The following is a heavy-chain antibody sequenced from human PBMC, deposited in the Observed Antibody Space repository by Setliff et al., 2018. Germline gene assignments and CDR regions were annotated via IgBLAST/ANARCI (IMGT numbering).Heavy chain of an antibody. CDR2: IIRFFGTT. CDR3: VREGVDSRSSTDYRYYMDV. D-gene: IGHD3-22*01. CDR1: GGTFSSYA. V-gene: IGHV1-69*05. Sequence: SVKVFCKASGGTFSSYAISWVRQAPGQGLEWMGGIIRFFGTTDYAQKFRGRVTIITDESTSTAFMQLSSLRSEDTAVYYCVREGVDSRSSTDYRYYMDVWGKGTTVTVSS. J-gene: IGHJ6*03.